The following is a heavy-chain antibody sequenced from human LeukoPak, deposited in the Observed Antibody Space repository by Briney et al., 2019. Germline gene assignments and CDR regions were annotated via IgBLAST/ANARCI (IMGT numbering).Heavy chain of an antibody. CDR1: GYTFSSYY. D-gene: IGHD3-10*01. Sequence: ASVKVSCKASGYTFSSYYMHWVRQAPGQGLEWMGIINPSGGSTSYAQKFQGRVTMTRDTSTSTVYMELSSLRSEDTAVYYCARGTYYGSGSYYGGQDYFDYWGQGTLVTVSS. J-gene: IGHJ4*02. CDR2: INPSGGST. V-gene: IGHV1-46*01. CDR3: ARGTYYGSGSYYGGQDYFDY.